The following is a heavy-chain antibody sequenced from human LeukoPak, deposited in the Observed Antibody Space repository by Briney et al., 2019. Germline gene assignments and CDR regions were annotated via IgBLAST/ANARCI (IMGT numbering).Heavy chain of an antibody. Sequence: ASVKVSCKASGYTFTSYGISWVRQAPGQGLEWMGWISAYNGNTNYAQKLQSRVTMTTDTSTSTAYMELRSLRSDDTAVYYCARLPFYGSGSYSYYYYYGMDVWGQGTTVTVSS. D-gene: IGHD3-10*01. CDR1: GYTFTSYG. V-gene: IGHV1-18*01. CDR3: ARLPFYGSGSYSYYYYYGMDV. CDR2: ISAYNGNT. J-gene: IGHJ6*02.